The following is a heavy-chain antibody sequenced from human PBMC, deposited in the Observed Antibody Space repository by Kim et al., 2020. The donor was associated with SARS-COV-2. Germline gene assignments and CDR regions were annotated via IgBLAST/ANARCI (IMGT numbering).Heavy chain of an antibody. CDR3: ARGTRTGYCSGGSCYSVLVLRLHYFDY. CDR1: GGSFSGYY. V-gene: IGHV4-34*01. Sequence: SETLSLTCAVYGGSFSGYYWSWIRQPPGKGLEWIGEINHSGSTNYNPSLKSRVTISVDTSKNQFSLKLSSVTAADTAVYYCARGTRTGYCSGGSCYSVLVLRLHYFDYWGQGTLVTVSS. J-gene: IGHJ4*02. D-gene: IGHD2-15*01. CDR2: INHSGST.